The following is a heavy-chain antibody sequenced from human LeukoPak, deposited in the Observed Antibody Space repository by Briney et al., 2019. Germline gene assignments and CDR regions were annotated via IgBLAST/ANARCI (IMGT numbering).Heavy chain of an antibody. CDR1: GSTFSSHT. V-gene: IGHV3-48*04. CDR2: ISNTGSVI. Sequence: GGSLRLSCAASGSTFSSHTMNWVRQAPGKGLEWISYISNTGSVIYYADSVKGRFTISRDNAKNSLYLQMNSLRAEDTAVYYCARGGDIVVVPAENWFDPWGQGTLVTVSS. J-gene: IGHJ5*02. D-gene: IGHD2-2*01. CDR3: ARGGDIVVVPAENWFDP.